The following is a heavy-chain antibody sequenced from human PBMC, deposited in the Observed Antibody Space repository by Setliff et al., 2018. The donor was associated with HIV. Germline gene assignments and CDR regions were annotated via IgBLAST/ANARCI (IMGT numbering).Heavy chain of an antibody. Sequence: SETLSLTCTVSGGSISSGSYYWSWIRQPSGKGLEWIGSIYYSGSTYYNPSLKSRVTISVDTSRNQFSLKLISVTAADTAVYYCARGSYLEWLMYDMAVWGQGTTVTVSS. CDR3: ARGSYLEWLMYDMAV. J-gene: IGHJ6*02. V-gene: IGHV4-39*07. CDR2: IYYSGST. CDR1: GGSISSGSYY. D-gene: IGHD3-3*01.